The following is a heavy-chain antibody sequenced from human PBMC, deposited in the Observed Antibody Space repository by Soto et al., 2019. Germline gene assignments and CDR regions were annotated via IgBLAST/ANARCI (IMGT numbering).Heavy chain of an antibody. V-gene: IGHV4-30-2*01. J-gene: IGHJ5*02. CDR1: GGSITSGNSYS. Sequence: PSETLSFTCAVSGGSITSGNSYSWSWIRQPPGKGLEWIGSISHTGSTSYNPSLKSRLTMSVDKSKNQFSLRLSSVTAADMAVYYCARAVAPYFGTWFDPWGQGILVTVSS. D-gene: IGHD3-10*01. CDR3: ARAVAPYFGTWFDP. CDR2: ISHTGST.